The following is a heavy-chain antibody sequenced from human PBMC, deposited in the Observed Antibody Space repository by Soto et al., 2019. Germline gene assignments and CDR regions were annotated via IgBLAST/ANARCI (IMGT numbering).Heavy chain of an antibody. CDR2: ISGSGGTI. Sequence: EVQLLESGGGLVQPGGSLRLSCAASGFTFNTYAMNWVRQAPGKGLEWVACISGSGGTINYADSVKGRFTTSRDTSKNTLYLQMNSLSAEDTAVYYCAKGFIVVVTAIRPDDNFDVWGQGTMVTVSS. V-gene: IGHV3-23*01. D-gene: IGHD2-21*02. CDR1: GFTFNTYA. CDR3: AKGFIVVVTAIRPDDNFDV. J-gene: IGHJ3*01.